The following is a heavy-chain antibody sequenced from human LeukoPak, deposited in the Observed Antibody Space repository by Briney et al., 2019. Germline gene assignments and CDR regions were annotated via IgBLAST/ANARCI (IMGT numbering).Heavy chain of an antibody. V-gene: IGHV3-23*01. CDR2: IGKSGGGT. Sequence: GGSLRLSCAASGFTFTNYAMSWVRQAPGKGLEWVSTIGKSGGGTYYADSVKGRFTISRDNSKSTLYLQMNSPRAEDTAVYYCAKRDSAGLYYFDYWGQGTLVTVSS. D-gene: IGHD5-18*01. J-gene: IGHJ4*02. CDR1: GFTFTNYA. CDR3: AKRDSAGLYYFDY.